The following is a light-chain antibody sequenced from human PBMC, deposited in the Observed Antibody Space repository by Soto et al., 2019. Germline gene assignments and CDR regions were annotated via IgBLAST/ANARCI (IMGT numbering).Light chain of an antibody. J-gene: IGLJ1*01. V-gene: IGLV1-44*01. Sequence: QSVLTRPPSASGTPGQRVTISCSGSSSNIGSNTVNWYQQLPGTAPKLLIHANNQRPSGVPDRFSGSKSGTSASLAISWLQSEEADYYCAAWDDSLNGYVFGTGTKLTVL. CDR2: ANN. CDR3: AAWDDSLNGYV. CDR1: SSNIGSNT.